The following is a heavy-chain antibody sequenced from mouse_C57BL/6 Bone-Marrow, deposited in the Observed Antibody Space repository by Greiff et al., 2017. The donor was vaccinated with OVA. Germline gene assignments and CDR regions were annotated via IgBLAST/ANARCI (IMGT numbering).Heavy chain of an antibody. CDR3: TRRGVVNWAFAY. D-gene: IGHD4-1*01. V-gene: IGHV1-5*01. Sequence: VQLQQSGTVLARPGASVKMSCKTSGYTFPSYWMHWVKQRPGQGLEWIGAIYPGNSDTSYNQKFKGKAKLTAVTSASTAYIELSSLTNEDSAVYYCTRRGVVNWAFAYWGQGTLVTVSA. CDR2: IYPGNSDT. J-gene: IGHJ3*01. CDR1: GYTFPSYW.